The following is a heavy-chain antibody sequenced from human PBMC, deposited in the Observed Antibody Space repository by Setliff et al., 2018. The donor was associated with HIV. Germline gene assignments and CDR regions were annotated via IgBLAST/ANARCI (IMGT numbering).Heavy chain of an antibody. D-gene: IGHD3-16*02. CDR2: IYGGGTT. Sequence: LTCAASGFTFSKFWMNWVRQAPGKGLEWVSVIYGGGTTHYADSVKGRFTISRDNSKNTVYLQMNSLRVEDTAVYYCARELYREWDYWGQGTLVTVSS. CDR3: ARELYREWDY. J-gene: IGHJ4*02. V-gene: IGHV3-53*05. CDR1: GFTFSKFW.